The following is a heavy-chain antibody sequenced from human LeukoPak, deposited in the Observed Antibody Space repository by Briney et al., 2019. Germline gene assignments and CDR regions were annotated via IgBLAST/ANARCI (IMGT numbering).Heavy chain of an antibody. CDR1: GYTFTSYY. V-gene: IGHV1-46*01. D-gene: IGHD2-8*01. Sequence: ASVKVSCKASGYTFTSYYMHWVRQAPGQGLEWMGIINPSGGSTSYAQKFQGRVTMTRDTSTSTVYMELSSLKSEDTAVYYCARGGYCTNGVCYYFDYWGQGTLVTVSS. CDR3: ARGGYCTNGVCYYFDY. CDR2: INPSGGST. J-gene: IGHJ4*02.